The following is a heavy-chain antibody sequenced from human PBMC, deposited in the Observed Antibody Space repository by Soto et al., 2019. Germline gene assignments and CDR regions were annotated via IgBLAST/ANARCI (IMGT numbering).Heavy chain of an antibody. CDR3: ARADCSSTSCYVHYYYYGMDV. J-gene: IGHJ6*02. Sequence: QVQLVQSGAEVKKPGSSVKVSCKASGGTFSSYTISWVRQAPGQGLEWMGRIIPILGIANYAQKFQGRVTITADKSTSKAYMELSSLRSEDTAVYYCARADCSSTSCYVHYYYYGMDVWGQGTTVTVSS. D-gene: IGHD2-2*01. CDR1: GGTFSSYT. CDR2: IIPILGIA. V-gene: IGHV1-69*02.